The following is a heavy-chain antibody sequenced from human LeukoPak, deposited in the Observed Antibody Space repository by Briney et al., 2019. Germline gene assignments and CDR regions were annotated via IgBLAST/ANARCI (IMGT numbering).Heavy chain of an antibody. CDR2: ISCDGSNK. J-gene: IGHJ5*02. CDR1: GFTFSSYG. Sequence: GGSLRLSCAASGFTFSSYGMHWVRQAPGKGLEWVSVISCDGSNKYYADSVKGRFTISRDNSKNTLYLQMNSLRAEDTAVYYCAKGWAGRFDPWGQGTLVTVSS. V-gene: IGHV3-30*18. CDR3: AKGWAGRFDP. D-gene: IGHD3-10*01.